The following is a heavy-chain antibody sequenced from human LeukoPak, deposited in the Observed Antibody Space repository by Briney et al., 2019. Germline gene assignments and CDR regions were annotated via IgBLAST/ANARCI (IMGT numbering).Heavy chain of an antibody. Sequence: SETLSLTCTVSGGSISSSSYYWGWIRQPPGKGLEWIGSIYYSGSTYYNPSLKSRVTISVDTSKNQFSLKLSSVTAADTAVYYCARSRRLPIVVVVAATAYFDYWGQGTLVTVSS. V-gene: IGHV4-39*07. CDR3: ARSRRLPIVVVVAATAYFDY. CDR1: GGSISSSSYY. J-gene: IGHJ4*02. CDR2: IYYSGST. D-gene: IGHD2-15*01.